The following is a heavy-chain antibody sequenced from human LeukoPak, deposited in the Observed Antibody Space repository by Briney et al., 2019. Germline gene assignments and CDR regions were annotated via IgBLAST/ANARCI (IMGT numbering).Heavy chain of an antibody. CDR3: ARNDCSGGSCYPPAS. J-gene: IGHJ5*02. Sequence: PSETLSLTCADYGESFSGYYWSWIRRPPGKGLEWIGEINHSGSTNYNPSLKSRVTISVDTSKNQFSLKLSSVTAADTAVYYCARNDCSGGSCYPPASWGQGTLVTVSS. CDR2: INHSGST. V-gene: IGHV4-34*01. D-gene: IGHD2-15*01. CDR1: GESFSGYY.